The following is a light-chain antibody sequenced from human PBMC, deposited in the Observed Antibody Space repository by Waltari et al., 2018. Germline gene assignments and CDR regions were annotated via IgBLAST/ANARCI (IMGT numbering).Light chain of an antibody. Sequence: IQLTQSPSSLSASVGDKVAITCRASQGFNNYFVWYQQKPGKAPTLLIYAASTLQRGVPSRFSGSGSGTDFTLTISSLQPEDFATYYCQQLNSYQWTFGQGTKVEIK. V-gene: IGKV1-9*01. J-gene: IGKJ1*01. CDR2: AAS. CDR1: QGFNNY. CDR3: QQLNSYQWT.